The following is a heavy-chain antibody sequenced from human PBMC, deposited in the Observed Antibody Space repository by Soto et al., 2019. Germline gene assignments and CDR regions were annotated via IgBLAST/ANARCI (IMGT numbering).Heavy chain of an antibody. CDR1: GCRFNDYA. Sequence: GRSLRLSCAASGCRFNDYAIHWVRQASGKGLEWLGRIKNKANNYATASAASLKGRFTVSRDDSSYTAYLQMSSLETDDTAVYYCTRLSEGAYYHYGMDVWGQGTTVTVSS. J-gene: IGHJ6*02. V-gene: IGHV3-73*01. D-gene: IGHD1-26*01. CDR3: TRLSEGAYYHYGMDV. CDR2: IKNKANNYAT.